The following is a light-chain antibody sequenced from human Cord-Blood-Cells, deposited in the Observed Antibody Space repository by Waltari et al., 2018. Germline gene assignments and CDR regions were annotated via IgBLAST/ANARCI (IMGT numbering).Light chain of an antibody. Sequence: QSVLTQPPSASGTPGQRVTISCSGSRSNIGSNYVNWYQQPPGTAPKLLIYRNNQRPSGVPDRFSGSKSGTSASLAISGLRSEDEADYYCAAWDDSLSGYVFGTGTKVTVL. CDR1: RSNIGSNY. CDR2: RNN. J-gene: IGLJ1*01. CDR3: AAWDDSLSGYV. V-gene: IGLV1-47*01.